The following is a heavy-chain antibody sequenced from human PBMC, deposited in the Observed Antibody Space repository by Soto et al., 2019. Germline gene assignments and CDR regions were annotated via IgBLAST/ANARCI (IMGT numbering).Heavy chain of an antibody. CDR3: AKKPPSSIQGWAFGMDV. V-gene: IGHV3-53*02. Sequence: ELQLVETGGGLIQPGGSLRLSCLASGFSVTTNYIIWVRQPPGKGLEWVSTTFTGGSTHYADSVKGRFSISRDNSKNTVDPQMNTLRVEETAVYYCAKKPPSSIQGWAFGMDVWGQGATVSVSS. J-gene: IGHJ6*02. CDR2: TFTGGST. D-gene: IGHD1-26*01. CDR1: GFSVTTNY.